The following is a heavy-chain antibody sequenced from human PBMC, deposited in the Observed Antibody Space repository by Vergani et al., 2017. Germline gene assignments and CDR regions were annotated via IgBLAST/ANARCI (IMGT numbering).Heavy chain of an antibody. Sequence: QVQLQESGPGLVKPSQTLSLTCTVSGGSISSYYWSWIRQPAGKGLEWIGRIYTSGSTNYNPSLKSRVTISVDTSKNQFSRKLSSVTAADTAVYYCAAQHETTNCFDPWGQGTLVTVSS. CDR3: AAQHETTNCFDP. CDR2: IYTSGST. CDR1: GGSISSYY. V-gene: IGHV4-4*07. J-gene: IGHJ5*02. D-gene: IGHD1-7*01.